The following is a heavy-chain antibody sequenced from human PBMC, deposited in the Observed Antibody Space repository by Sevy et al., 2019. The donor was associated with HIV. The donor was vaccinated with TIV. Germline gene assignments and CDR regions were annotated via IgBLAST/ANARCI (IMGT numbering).Heavy chain of an antibody. Sequence: GGTLRLSCAASGFSLSDHAVSWVRQTPGKGLEWLAVISYNGRNQYYADSVKGLFIISKDDSKNKLYLQLTGLRAEDTAVYYCARFVGYCSGGRCSIIDFWGQGTLVTVSS. CDR3: ARFVGYCSGGRCSIIDF. V-gene: IGHV3-30*04. J-gene: IGHJ4*02. D-gene: IGHD2-15*01. CDR1: GFSLSDHA. CDR2: ISYNGRNQ.